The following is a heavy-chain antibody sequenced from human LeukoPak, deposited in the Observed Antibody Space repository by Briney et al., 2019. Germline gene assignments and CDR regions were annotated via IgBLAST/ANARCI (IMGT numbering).Heavy chain of an antibody. Sequence: PSETLSLTCAVYGGSFGNSYWSWIRQPPGKGLEWIGEINHSGSTNYNPSLKSRVTISVDTSKNQFSLKLSSVTAADTAVYYCARLYDSSGYYFSTAPSYAYYFDYWGQGTLVTVSS. V-gene: IGHV4-34*01. J-gene: IGHJ4*02. CDR3: ARLYDSSGYYFSTAPSYAYYFDY. CDR1: GGSFGNSY. CDR2: INHSGST. D-gene: IGHD3-22*01.